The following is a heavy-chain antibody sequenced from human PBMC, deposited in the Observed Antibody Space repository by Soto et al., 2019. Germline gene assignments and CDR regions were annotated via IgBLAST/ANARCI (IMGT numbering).Heavy chain of an antibody. J-gene: IGHJ5*02. CDR1: GFTFSSYW. CDR3: ARDIAVAGNWFDP. CDR2: IKQDGSEK. Sequence: EVQLVESGGGLVQPGGSLRLSCAASGFTFSSYWMNWVRQAPGKGLEWVANIKQDGSEKYYVDSVKGRFTISRDNAKNSRYLQMNSLRAEDTAVYYCARDIAVAGNWFDPWGQGTLVTVSS. V-gene: IGHV3-7*03. D-gene: IGHD6-19*01.